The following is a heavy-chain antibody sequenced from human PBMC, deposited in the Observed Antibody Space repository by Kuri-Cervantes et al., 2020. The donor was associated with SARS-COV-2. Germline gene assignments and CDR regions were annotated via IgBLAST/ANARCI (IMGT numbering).Heavy chain of an antibody. V-gene: IGHV4-34*01. CDR1: GGSFSGYY. Sequence: SETLSLTCAVYGGSFSGYYWSWIRQPPGKGLEWIGKINHSGSTNYNPSLKGRVTISVDTSKNQFSLKLSSVTAADTAVYYWARSWADYYGSGSYPTLDYWGQGTLVTVFS. CDR3: ARSWADYYGSGSYPTLDY. J-gene: IGHJ4*02. CDR2: INHSGST. D-gene: IGHD3-10*01.